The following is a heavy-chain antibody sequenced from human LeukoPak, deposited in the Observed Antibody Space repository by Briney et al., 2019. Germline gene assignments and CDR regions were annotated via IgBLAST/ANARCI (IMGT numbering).Heavy chain of an antibody. CDR2: ISPIFGTA. CDR1: GGTFSSYA. Sequence: SVKVSCKASGGTFSSYAISGVRQAPGQGLEWMGMISPIFGTANYAQKFQGRVTITTDESTSTAYMGLSSLRSEDTAVYYCARAYYDSSGYYLFFGSWGQGTLVTVSS. J-gene: IGHJ5*01. V-gene: IGHV1-69*05. D-gene: IGHD3-22*01. CDR3: ARAYYDSSGYYLFFGS.